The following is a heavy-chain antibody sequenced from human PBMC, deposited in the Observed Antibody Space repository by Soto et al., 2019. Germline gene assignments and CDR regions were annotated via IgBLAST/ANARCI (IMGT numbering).Heavy chain of an antibody. CDR1: GGTFSSYA. CDR2: IIPIFGTA. J-gene: IGHJ4*02. V-gene: IGHV1-69*01. D-gene: IGHD3-10*01. Sequence: QVQLVQSGAEVKKPGSSVKVSCKASGGTFSSYAISWVRQAPGQGLEWMGGIIPIFGTANYAQKFQGRVTITADESTSTAYMELSSPRSEDTAVYYCATGEMESYGSGSTQDYWGQGTLVTVSS. CDR3: ATGEMESYGSGSTQDY.